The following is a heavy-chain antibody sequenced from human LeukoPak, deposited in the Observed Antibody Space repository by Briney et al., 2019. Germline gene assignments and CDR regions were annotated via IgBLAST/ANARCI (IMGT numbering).Heavy chain of an antibody. V-gene: IGHV4-59*01. CDR2: IYYSGST. J-gene: IGHJ6*02. D-gene: IGHD5-18*01. CDR3: ARDRQPVDTQYYYYYYGMDV. Sequence: SETLSLTCTVSGGSISSYYWSWIRQPPGKGLEWIGYIYYSGSTNYNPSLKSRVTISVDTSKNQFSLKLSSVTAADTAVYYCARDRQPVDTQYYYYYYGMDVWGQGTTVTVSS. CDR1: GGSISSYY.